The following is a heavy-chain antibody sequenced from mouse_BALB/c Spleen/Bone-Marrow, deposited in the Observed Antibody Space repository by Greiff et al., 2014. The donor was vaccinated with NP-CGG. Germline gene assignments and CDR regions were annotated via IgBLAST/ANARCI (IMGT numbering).Heavy chain of an antibody. CDR2: IFPGTGTT. D-gene: IGHD2-4*01. Sequence: QVQLQQSGAELVKPGASVKLSCKTSGYTITSYWIQWVKQRPGQGLGWIGEIFPGTGTTYYNEKFKDKATLTIDTSSSTAYMQLSSLTSEDSAVYFCARKGISTVITTAYYFDYWGQGSTLTVSS. V-gene: IGHV1S132*01. CDR1: GYTITSYW. CDR3: ARKGISTVITTAYYFDY. J-gene: IGHJ2*01.